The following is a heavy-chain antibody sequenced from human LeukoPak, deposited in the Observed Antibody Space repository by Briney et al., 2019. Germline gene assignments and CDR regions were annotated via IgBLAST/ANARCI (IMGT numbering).Heavy chain of an antibody. J-gene: IGHJ4*02. CDR2: INHSGST. CDR1: GGSFSGYY. Sequence: PSETLSLTCAVYGGSFSGYYWSWIRQPPGKGLEWMGEINHSGSTNYNPSLKSRVTISVDTSKNQFSLKLSSVTAADTAVYYCARGAVVVPAAKGFDYWGQGTLVTVSS. V-gene: IGHV4-34*01. D-gene: IGHD2-2*01. CDR3: ARGAVVVPAAKGFDY.